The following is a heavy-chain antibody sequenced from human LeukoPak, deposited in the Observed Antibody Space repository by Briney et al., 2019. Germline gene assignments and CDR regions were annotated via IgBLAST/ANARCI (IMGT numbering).Heavy chain of an antibody. CDR1: GFTFGDYA. CDR3: TRVTYYYDSSGYYYGY. V-gene: IGHV3-49*03. Sequence: GGSLRLSCTASGFTFGDYAMSWFRQAPGKGLEWVGFIRSKAYGGTTEYAASVKGRFTISRDDSKSIAYLQMNSLKTEDTAVYYCTRVTYYYDSSGYYYGYWGQGTLVTVSS. D-gene: IGHD3-22*01. J-gene: IGHJ4*02. CDR2: IRSKAYGGTT.